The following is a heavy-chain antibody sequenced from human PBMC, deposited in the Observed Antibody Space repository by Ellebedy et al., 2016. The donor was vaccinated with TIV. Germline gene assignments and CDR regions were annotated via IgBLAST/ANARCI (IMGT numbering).Heavy chain of an antibody. V-gene: IGHV7-4-1*02. CDR3: ARGNYYYYFMDV. CDR2: INTNTGNP. J-gene: IGHJ6*03. CDR1: GYTFTSYS. Sequence: AASVKVSCKASGYTFTSYSINWVRQAPGQGLEWMGWINTNTGNPTYGQGFIGRFGFSLDTSVTTAYLQISSLKADDTAVYYCARGNYYYYFMDVWGKGTTVTVSS.